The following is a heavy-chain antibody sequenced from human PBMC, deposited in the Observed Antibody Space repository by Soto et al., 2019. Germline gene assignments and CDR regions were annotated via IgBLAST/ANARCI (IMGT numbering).Heavy chain of an antibody. CDR2: TYYRSKWNS. J-gene: IGHJ4*02. Sequence: XQALSLPFAISGDSVSSNSAAWSWIRQSPSRGLEWLGRTYYRSKWNSNYAVSVKGRVTINPDTSKNQFSLQLNSVTPEDTAVYYCARDEGGPWGQGTPVNVSS. CDR1: GDSVSSNSAA. CDR3: ARDEGGP. V-gene: IGHV6-1*01.